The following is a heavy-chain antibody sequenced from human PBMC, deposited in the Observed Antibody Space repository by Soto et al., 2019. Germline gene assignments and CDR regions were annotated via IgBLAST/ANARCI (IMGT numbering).Heavy chain of an antibody. CDR3: ARVRYSNGFVGS. J-gene: IGHJ5*02. CDR1: DGSISTYF. V-gene: IGHV4-4*07. CDR2: IDNSGNT. Sequence: SETLSLTCTVSDGSISTYFCNWIRQPAGKGLEWIGRIDNSGNTNYNPSLKSRVTMSADTSRNQFSLNLSSETAADTAVYYCARVRYSNGFVGSWGQGTLVTVSS. D-gene: IGHD6-25*01.